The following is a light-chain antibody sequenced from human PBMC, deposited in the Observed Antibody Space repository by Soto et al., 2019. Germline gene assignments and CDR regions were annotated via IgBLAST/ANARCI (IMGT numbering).Light chain of an antibody. CDR2: GAS. Sequence: EVVLTQSPGTLSLSPRERATLSCRASQSVTSYLAWYQQKPGQAPRLLIYGASSRATGIPARFSGSGSGTDFTLTISRLEPEDLAVYYCQQYGSSPRTFGQGTKVEIK. V-gene: IGKV3-20*01. J-gene: IGKJ1*01. CDR1: QSVTSY. CDR3: QQYGSSPRT.